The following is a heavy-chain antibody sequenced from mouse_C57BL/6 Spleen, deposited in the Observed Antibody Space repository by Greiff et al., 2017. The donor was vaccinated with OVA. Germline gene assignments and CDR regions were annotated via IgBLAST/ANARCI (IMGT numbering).Heavy chain of an antibody. CDR1: GYTFTDYE. D-gene: IGHD1-1*01. CDR3: TRGGYYGSSRWSFGY. Sequence: QVQLQQSGAELVRPGASVTLSCKASGYTFTDYEMHWVKQTPVHGLEWIGAIDPETGGTAYNQKFKGKAILTADKSSSTAYMELRSLTSEDSAVYYCTRGGYYGSSRWSFGYWGQGTTLTVSS. CDR2: IDPETGGT. V-gene: IGHV1-15*01. J-gene: IGHJ2*01.